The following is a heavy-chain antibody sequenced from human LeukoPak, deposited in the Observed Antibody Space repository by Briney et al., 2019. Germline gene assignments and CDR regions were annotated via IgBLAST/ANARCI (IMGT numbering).Heavy chain of an antibody. CDR1: GYTFTGYY. CDR2: INPNSGGA. J-gene: IGHJ4*02. V-gene: IGHV1-2*02. Sequence: GASVKVSCKASGYTFTGYYMHWVRQAPGQGLEWMGWINPNSGGANYAQKFQGRVTMTRDTSISTAYMELSRLRSEDTAVYYCATALAGYQLLPTNWGQGTLVTVSS. CDR3: ATALAGYQLLPTN. D-gene: IGHD2-2*01.